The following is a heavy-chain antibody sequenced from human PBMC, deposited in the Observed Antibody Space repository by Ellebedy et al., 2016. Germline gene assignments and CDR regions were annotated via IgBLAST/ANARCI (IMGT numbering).Heavy chain of an antibody. Sequence: SETLSLTXAVYGGSFSGYYWSWIRQPPGKGLEWIGYIYYSGSTNYNPSLKSRVTISVDTSKNQFSLKLSSVTAADTAVYYCARLGARYYYDSSGYYVLPNAFDIWGQGTMVTVSS. D-gene: IGHD3-22*01. V-gene: IGHV4-59*01. CDR2: IYYSGST. J-gene: IGHJ3*02. CDR3: ARLGARYYYDSSGYYVLPNAFDI. CDR1: GGSFSGYY.